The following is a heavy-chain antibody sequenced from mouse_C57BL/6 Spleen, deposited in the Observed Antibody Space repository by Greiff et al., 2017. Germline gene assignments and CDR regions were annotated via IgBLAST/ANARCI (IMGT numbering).Heavy chain of an antibody. J-gene: IGHJ1*03. CDR2: ISYDGSN. Sequence: EVKLEESGPGLVKPSQSLSLTCSVTGYSITSGYYWNWLRQFPGNKLEWMGYISYDGSNNYKPSLKNRISITRDTSNNQFFLKLNSVTTEDTDTYYCARWDFDYYGSSYWYFDVWGTGTTVTVSS. V-gene: IGHV3-6*01. CDR3: ARWDFDYYGSSYWYFDV. CDR1: GYSITSGYY. D-gene: IGHD1-1*01.